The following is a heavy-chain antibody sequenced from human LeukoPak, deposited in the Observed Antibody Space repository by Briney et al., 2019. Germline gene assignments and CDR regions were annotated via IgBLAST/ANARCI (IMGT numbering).Heavy chain of an antibody. CDR3: ARDYLSGYMAN. Sequence: SETLSLTCTVSGGSISSYYWSWIRQPPGKGLEWIGYIYYSGSTYYNPSLKSRVTISVDTSKNQFSLKLSSVTAADTAVYYCARDYLSGYMANWGQGTLVTVSS. V-gene: IGHV4-59*01. CDR1: GGSISSYY. D-gene: IGHD3-9*01. J-gene: IGHJ4*02. CDR2: IYYSGST.